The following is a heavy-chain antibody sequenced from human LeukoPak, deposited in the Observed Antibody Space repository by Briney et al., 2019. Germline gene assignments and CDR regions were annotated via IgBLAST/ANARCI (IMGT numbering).Heavy chain of an antibody. J-gene: IGHJ3*02. CDR2: ISYDGSNK. CDR3: ARVRLGGGSFPSPRHDAFDI. D-gene: IGHD2-15*01. CDR1: GFTFSSYA. Sequence: PGRSLRLSCAASGFTFSSYAMHWVRQAPGKGLEWVAVISYDGSNKYYADSVKGRFTISRDNSKNTLYLQMNSLRAEDTAVYYCARVRLGGGSFPSPRHDAFDIWGQGTMVTVSS. V-gene: IGHV3-30-3*01.